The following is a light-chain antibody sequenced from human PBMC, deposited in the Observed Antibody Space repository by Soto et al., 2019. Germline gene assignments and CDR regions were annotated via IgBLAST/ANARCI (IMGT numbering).Light chain of an antibody. V-gene: IGKV3D-15*01. CDR3: QQYNHWPPIT. J-gene: IGKJ5*01. Sequence: EIVMTQSPGTLSVSPGERATLSCRASQSIGLAIAWYQHKPGQAPRLLIFDASQRATGIPARFRGSGSGTDFTLSISSLEPEDFAVYYCQQYNHWPPITFGQGTRLEIK. CDR1: QSIGLA. CDR2: DAS.